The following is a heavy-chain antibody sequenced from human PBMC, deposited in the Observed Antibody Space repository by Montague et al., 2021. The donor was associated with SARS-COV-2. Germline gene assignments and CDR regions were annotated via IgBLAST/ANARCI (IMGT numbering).Heavy chain of an antibody. Sequence: SETLSLTCTVSGGSISSSNYYWGWIRQPPGKGLKWIGSIYYSGTTYYNPSLQSRVTISVDTSKKQFSLKLSSVTAADTAVYYCARETYTSGWFKQFDYWGQGTLGTVSS. CDR1: GGSISSSNYY. D-gene: IGHD6-19*01. CDR2: IYYSGTT. J-gene: IGHJ4*02. CDR3: ARETYTSGWFKQFDY. V-gene: IGHV4-39*01.